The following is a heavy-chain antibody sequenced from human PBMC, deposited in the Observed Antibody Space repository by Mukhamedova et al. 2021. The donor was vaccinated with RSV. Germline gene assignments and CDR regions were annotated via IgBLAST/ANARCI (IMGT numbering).Heavy chain of an antibody. CDR3: TRDLFQGFQQSHAFDV. Sequence: MHWVRQAPGQGLEWMGWINPNSGATNYAANFQGRMTMTRDTSISAAYMELSWLRSDDTAIYYCTRDLFQGFQQSHAFDVWGQGTLV. D-gene: IGHD2-21*01. J-gene: IGHJ3*01. CDR2: INPNSGAT. V-gene: IGHV1-2*02.